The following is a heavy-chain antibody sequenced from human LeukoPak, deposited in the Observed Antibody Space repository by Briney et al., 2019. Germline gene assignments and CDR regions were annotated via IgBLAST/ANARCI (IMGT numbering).Heavy chain of an antibody. CDR1: GGSITNTNYY. CDR2: VYHSGIT. V-gene: IGHV4-39*07. Sequence: SETLSLTCSVSGGSITNTNYYWAWIRQSPGEGLEWIGSVYHSGITYYTPSLKSRVTISVDTSKNQFSLKLSSVTAADTAVYYCARKSGWYTGDAFDIWGQGTMVTVSS. J-gene: IGHJ3*02. D-gene: IGHD6-19*01. CDR3: ARKSGWYTGDAFDI.